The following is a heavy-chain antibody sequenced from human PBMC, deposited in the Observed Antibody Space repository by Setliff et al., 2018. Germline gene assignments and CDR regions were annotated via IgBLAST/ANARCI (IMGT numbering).Heavy chain of an antibody. CDR3: AGPNHFDY. V-gene: IGHV4-34*01. J-gene: IGHJ4*02. CDR1: GGPFSSYY. Sequence: SETLSLTCAVYGGPFSSYYWSWIRQPPGKGLEWIGEINYRGSTNYNPSLKSRLTISVDTSKNQFSLKLSSVTAADTAMYYCAGPNHFDYWGQGTQVTVSS. CDR2: INYRGST.